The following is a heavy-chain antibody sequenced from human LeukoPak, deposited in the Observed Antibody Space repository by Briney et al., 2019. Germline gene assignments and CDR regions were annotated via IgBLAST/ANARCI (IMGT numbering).Heavy chain of an antibody. CDR1: GFTFDDYA. CDR2: ISWNSGSI. V-gene: IGHV3-9*01. CDR3: ARVGYSSGWYLLPSWFDP. J-gene: IGHJ5*02. Sequence: GGSLRLSCEASGFTFDDYAMHWVRQAPGKGLEWVSGISWNSGSIGYADSVKGRFTISRDNAKNSLYLQMNSLRAEDTAVYYCARVGYSSGWYLLPSWFDPWGQGTLVTVSS. D-gene: IGHD6-19*01.